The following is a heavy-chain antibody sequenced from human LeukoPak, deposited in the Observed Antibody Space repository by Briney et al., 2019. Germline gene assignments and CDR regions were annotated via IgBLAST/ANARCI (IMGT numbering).Heavy chain of an antibody. CDR2: IWYDGSNK. D-gene: IGHD3-22*01. V-gene: IGHV3-33*08. Sequence: GGSLRLSCAASGFTFSSYGMHWVRQAPGKGLEWVAVIWYDGSNKYYADSVKGRFTISRDNSKNTLYLQMNSLRAEDTAVYYCARTDSSGSYFDYWGQGTLVTVSS. J-gene: IGHJ4*02. CDR3: ARTDSSGSYFDY. CDR1: GFTFSSYG.